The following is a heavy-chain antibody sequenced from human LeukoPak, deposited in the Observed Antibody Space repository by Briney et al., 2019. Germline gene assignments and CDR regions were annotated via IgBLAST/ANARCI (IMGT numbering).Heavy chain of an antibody. Sequence: SETLSLTCAVYRGSLSGYYWSWIRQPPRTGLEWIGEINHSGNTNYNPSLKSRVTISVDTSKNQFSLKLSSVTAADTAVYYCARDLDSSGYYFDYWGQGTLVTVSS. CDR2: INHSGNT. V-gene: IGHV4-34*01. D-gene: IGHD3-22*01. CDR1: RGSLSGYY. CDR3: ARDLDSSGYYFDY. J-gene: IGHJ4*02.